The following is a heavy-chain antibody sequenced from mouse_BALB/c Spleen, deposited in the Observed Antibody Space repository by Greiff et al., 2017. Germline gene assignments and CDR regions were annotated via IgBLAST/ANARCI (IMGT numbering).Heavy chain of an antibody. CDR1: GFTFSSFG. Sequence: EVMLVESGGGLVQPGGSRKLSCAPSGFTFSSFGMHWVRQAPEKWLEWVAYISSGSSTIYYADTVKGRFTISRDNPKNTLFLQMTSLKSEDTAMYYCARDLGGKDAMDYWGQGTSVTVSS. D-gene: IGHD3-1*01. CDR3: ARDLGGKDAMDY. J-gene: IGHJ4*01. CDR2: ISSGSSTI. V-gene: IGHV5-17*02.